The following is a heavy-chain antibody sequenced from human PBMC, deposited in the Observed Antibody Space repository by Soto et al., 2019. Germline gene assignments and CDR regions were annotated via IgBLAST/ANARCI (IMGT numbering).Heavy chain of an antibody. D-gene: IGHD1-20*01. CDR1: GGSISSGGYY. J-gene: IGHJ5*02. Sequence: QVQLQESGPGLVKPSQTLSLTCTVSGGSISSGGYYWSWISQHPGKGLEWIGYIYYSGRTYYNPSLKSRVTISVDTSKNQFSLMLSSVTAADTAVDYCARDDPVTGTLDPWGQGSLVTVSS. CDR2: IYYSGRT. CDR3: ARDDPVTGTLDP. V-gene: IGHV4-31*03.